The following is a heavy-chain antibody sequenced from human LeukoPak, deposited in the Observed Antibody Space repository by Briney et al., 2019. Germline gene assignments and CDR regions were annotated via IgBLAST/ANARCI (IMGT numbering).Heavy chain of an antibody. CDR3: ARSYCSGGRCYWYYFDY. CDR2: INAGNGNT. Sequence: AASVKVSCKASGYTFTNYAIHWVRQAPGQRLEWMGWINAGNGNTKYSQKFQGRVTITRDTSASTAYMELSSLRSEDTAVYYCARSYCSGGRCYWYYFDYWGQGTLVTVSS. D-gene: IGHD2-15*01. CDR1: GYTFTNYA. J-gene: IGHJ4*02. V-gene: IGHV1-3*01.